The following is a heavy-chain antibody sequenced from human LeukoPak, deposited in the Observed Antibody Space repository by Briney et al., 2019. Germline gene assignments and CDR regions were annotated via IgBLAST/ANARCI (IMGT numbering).Heavy chain of an antibody. CDR2: INPNSGGT. V-gene: IGHV1-2*02. D-gene: IGHD3-3*01. CDR1: GYTFTSYG. Sequence: ASVKVSCKASGYTFTSYGISWVRQAPGQGLEWMGWINPNSGGTNYAQKFQGRVTMTRDTSISTAYMELSRLRSDDTAVYYCARDLTIFGVVRHNWFDPWGQGTLVTVSS. CDR3: ARDLTIFGVVRHNWFDP. J-gene: IGHJ5*02.